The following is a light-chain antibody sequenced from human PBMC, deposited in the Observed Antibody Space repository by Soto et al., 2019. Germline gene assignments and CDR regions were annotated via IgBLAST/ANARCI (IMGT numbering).Light chain of an antibody. J-gene: IGKJ2*01. CDR3: QQYGSSPYT. CDR2: GAS. CDR1: QSVSINY. Sequence: EIVLTQSPGTLSLSPGERATLSCRASQSVSINYLAWYQQKPGQAPRLLIYGASYRATGVPDRFSGSGSGTDFTLTVSRLEPEDFVVYYCQQYGSSPYTFGQGTKLEIK. V-gene: IGKV3-20*01.